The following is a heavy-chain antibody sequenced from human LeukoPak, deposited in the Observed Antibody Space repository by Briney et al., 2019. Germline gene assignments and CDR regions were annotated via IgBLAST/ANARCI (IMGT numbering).Heavy chain of an antibody. D-gene: IGHD6-13*01. CDR1: GYTFTSYG. J-gene: IGHJ4*02. CDR2: ISAYNGST. V-gene: IGHV1-18*01. Sequence: ASVKVSCKASGYTFTSYGISWVRQAPGQGLEWMGWISAYNGSTNYAQKLQGRVTMTTDTSTSTAYMELRSLRSDDTAVYYCARDSIAAAGTVQGVDYWGQGTLVTVSS. CDR3: ARDSIAAAGTVQGVDY.